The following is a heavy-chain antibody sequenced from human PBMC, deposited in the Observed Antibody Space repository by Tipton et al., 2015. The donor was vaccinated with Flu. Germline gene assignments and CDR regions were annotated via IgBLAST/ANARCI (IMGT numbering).Heavy chain of an antibody. J-gene: IGHJ4*02. V-gene: IGHV4-59*01. CDR3: ARLPLPLSYFDY. CDR1: GDSISSYY. CDR2: IYYSGST. Sequence: TLSLTCTVSGDSISSYYWSWIRQPPGKGLEWIGYIYYSGSTIYNPSLKSRVTISLDTSKSPFSLKLSSVTAADTAVYYCARLPLPLSYFDYWGQGTLVTVSS.